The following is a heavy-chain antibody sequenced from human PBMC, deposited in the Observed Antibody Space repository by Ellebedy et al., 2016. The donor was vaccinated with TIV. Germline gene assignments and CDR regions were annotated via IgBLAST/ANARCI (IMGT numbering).Heavy chain of an antibody. V-gene: IGHV4-61*01. CDR3: ARWNYRSGSYFFFDY. CDR2: IYNSGTT. D-gene: IGHD1-26*01. Sequence: PGGSLRLSCTVSGGSVSSDTYYWNWIRQPPGKGLEWIGYIYNSGTTNYNPSLKIRVTMSVDTSKNQFSLRLSSVTAADTAVYYCARWNYRSGSYFFFDYWGHGTLVTVSS. J-gene: IGHJ4*01. CDR1: GGSVSSDTYY.